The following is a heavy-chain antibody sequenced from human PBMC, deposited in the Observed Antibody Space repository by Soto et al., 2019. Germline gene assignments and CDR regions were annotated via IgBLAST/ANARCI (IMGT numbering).Heavy chain of an antibody. CDR3: STRAYDTNGYYRFDP. CDR1: VGSLSGHS. J-gene: IGHJ5*01. CDR2: INHSGRV. D-gene: IGHD3-22*01. Sequence: PSETLSLTCTVSVGSLSGHSWTWIRQSPGKGLEWIGDINHSGRVNYSPSPKSRVTISLDTSKNQFSLTRSAVTAADTAMYYCSTRAYDTNGYYRFDPWGQGTLVTVSS. V-gene: IGHV4-34*01.